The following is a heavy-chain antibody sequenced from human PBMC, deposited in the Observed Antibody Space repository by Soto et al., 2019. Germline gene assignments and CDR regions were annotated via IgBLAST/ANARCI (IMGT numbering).Heavy chain of an antibody. CDR2: INHNGNT. CDR3: ARYRGYYYVDWFDP. D-gene: IGHD3-22*01. Sequence: PSETLSLTCAVYGGSFSGYYWSWIRQPPGKGLEWTGEINHNGNTNYNPSLKSRVTKSVDTSKNQISLKLSSETAEDTDVYYCARYRGYYYVDWFDPWGQGTLVTVSS. J-gene: IGHJ5*02. V-gene: IGHV4-34*01. CDR1: GGSFSGYY.